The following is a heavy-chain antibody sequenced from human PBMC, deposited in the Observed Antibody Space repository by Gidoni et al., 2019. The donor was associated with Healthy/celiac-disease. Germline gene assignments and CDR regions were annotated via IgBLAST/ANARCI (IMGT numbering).Heavy chain of an antibody. J-gene: IGHJ4*02. Sequence: EVQLVESGGGLVQPGGSLRLSCAASGLPSSSYETNWVRQAPGKGLEWVSYISSSGSTIYYADSVKGRFTISRDNAKNSLYLQMNSLRAEDTAVYYCARDRRYYYDSSGYYLFDYWGQGTLVTVSS. D-gene: IGHD3-22*01. V-gene: IGHV3-48*03. CDR1: GLPSSSYE. CDR3: ARDRRYYYDSSGYYLFDY. CDR2: ISSSGSTI.